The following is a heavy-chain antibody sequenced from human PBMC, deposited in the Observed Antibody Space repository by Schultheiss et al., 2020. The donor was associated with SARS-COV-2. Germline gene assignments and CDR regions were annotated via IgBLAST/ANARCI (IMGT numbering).Heavy chain of an antibody. CDR2: IYHSGST. Sequence: SETLSLTCAVYGGSFSGYYWGWIRQPPGKGLEWIGSIYHSGSTYYNPSLKSRVTISVDKSKNQFSLKLSSVTAADTAVYYCARVDHVLRFLRPWGQGTLVTVSS. J-gene: IGHJ5*02. CDR1: GGSFSGYY. CDR3: ARVDHVLRFLRP. D-gene: IGHD3-3*01. V-gene: IGHV4-34*01.